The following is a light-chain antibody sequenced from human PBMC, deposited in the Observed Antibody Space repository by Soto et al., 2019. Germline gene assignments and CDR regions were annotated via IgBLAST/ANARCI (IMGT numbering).Light chain of an antibody. V-gene: IGKV3-15*01. CDR3: QQSNNWAYT. Sequence: EIVMTQSPATLSVSPGERATLSCMASQSVSSNLAWYHQKPGQAPRLRFYGASTSATGIPARFSGRWADTEFTSTIRSRQFEDVAVYYCQQSNNWAYTVGQGHKLQI. CDR1: QSVSSN. J-gene: IGKJ2*01. CDR2: GAS.